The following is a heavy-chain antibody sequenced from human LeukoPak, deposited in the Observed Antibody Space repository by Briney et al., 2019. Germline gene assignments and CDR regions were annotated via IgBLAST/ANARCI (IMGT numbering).Heavy chain of an antibody. J-gene: IGHJ4*02. V-gene: IGHV4-39*07. D-gene: IGHD6-19*01. CDR1: GGSISSGSYY. CDR2: INHSGST. CDR3: ARGGGIAVAGPTYYFDY. Sequence: SETLSLTCTVSGGSISSGSYYWSWIRQPPGKGLEWIGEINHSGSTNYNPSLKSRVTISVDTSKNQFSLELSSVTAADTAVYYCARGGGIAVAGPTYYFDYWGQGTLVTVSS.